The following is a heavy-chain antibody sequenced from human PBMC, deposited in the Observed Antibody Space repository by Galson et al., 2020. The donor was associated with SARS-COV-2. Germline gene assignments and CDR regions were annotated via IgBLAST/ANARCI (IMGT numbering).Heavy chain of an antibody. V-gene: IGHV3-33*06. CDR3: AKSKWLRGYFDD. J-gene: IGHJ4*02. CDR2: IWYDGSNK. Sequence: GESLKISCAASGFTFSSYGMHWVRQAPGKGLEWVAVIWYDGSNKYYADSVKGRFTISRDNSKNTLYLQMNNLRAEDTAVYYCAKSKWLRGYFDDWGQGTLVTVSS. D-gene: IGHD5-12*01. CDR1: GFTFSSYG.